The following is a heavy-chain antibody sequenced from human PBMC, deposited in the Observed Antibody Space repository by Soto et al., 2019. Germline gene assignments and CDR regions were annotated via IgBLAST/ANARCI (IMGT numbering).Heavy chain of an antibody. CDR3: ARGASLGGTYYFDY. CDR2: ISSSSSYI. V-gene: IGHV3-21*01. CDR1: GFTFSSYS. Sequence: GGSLRLSCAASGFTFSSYSMNWVRQAPGKGLEWVSSISSSSSYIYYADSVKGRFTISRDNAKNSLYLQMNSLRAEDTAVYYCARGASLGGTYYFDYWCQGTLVTVSS. J-gene: IGHJ4*02. D-gene: IGHD2-15*01.